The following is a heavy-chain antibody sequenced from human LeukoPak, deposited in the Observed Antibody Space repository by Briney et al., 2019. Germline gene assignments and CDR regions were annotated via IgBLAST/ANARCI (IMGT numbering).Heavy chain of an antibody. CDR3: ARGYDSSGYAFDI. J-gene: IGHJ3*02. D-gene: IGHD3-22*01. CDR1: GGSISSSSYY. CDR2: IYYSGST. Sequence: PSETLPLTCTVSGGSISSSSYYWGWIRQPPGKGLEWIGSIYYSGSTYYNPSLKSRVTISVDTSRNQFSLKLSSVTAADTAVYYCARGYDSSGYAFDIWGQGTMVTVSS. V-gene: IGHV4-39*07.